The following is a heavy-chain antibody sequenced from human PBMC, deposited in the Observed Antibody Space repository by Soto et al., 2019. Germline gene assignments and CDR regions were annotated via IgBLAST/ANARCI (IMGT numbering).Heavy chain of an antibody. Sequence: GGSLGLSCRTSGFTFSSYGMHWVRQAPGKGPEWVAFISNDGSKTDYADSVKGRFTVSRDNPKNTLFLQMNSLRGEDTAVYYCTNPRSSLQWPPFDPWGHGSLVTGSS. CDR1: GFTFSSYG. J-gene: IGHJ5*02. V-gene: IGHV3-30*02. CDR3: TNPRSSLQWPPFDP. D-gene: IGHD6-19*01. CDR2: ISNDGSKT.